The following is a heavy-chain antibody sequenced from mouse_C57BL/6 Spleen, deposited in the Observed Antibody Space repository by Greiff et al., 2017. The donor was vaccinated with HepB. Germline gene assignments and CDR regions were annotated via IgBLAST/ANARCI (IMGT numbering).Heavy chain of an antibody. CDR2: IDPSDSYT. J-gene: IGHJ3*01. CDR1: GYTFTSYW. V-gene: IGHV1-50*01. D-gene: IGHD1-1*01. CDR3: ASLITTVVPMGFAY. Sequence: QVQLQQPGAELVKPGASVKLSCKASGYTFTSYWMQWVKQRPGQGLEWIGQIDPSDSYTNYNQKFKGKATLNVDTSSSTAYMQLSSLTSEDSAVYYCASLITTVVPMGFAYWGQGTLVTVSA.